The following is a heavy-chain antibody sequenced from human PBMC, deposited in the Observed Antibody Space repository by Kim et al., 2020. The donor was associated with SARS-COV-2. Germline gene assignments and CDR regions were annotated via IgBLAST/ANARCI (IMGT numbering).Heavy chain of an antibody. D-gene: IGHD3-9*01. CDR2: IRMKVHGATK. CDR3: TPYYDILIGYYRAYSYYGMDV. CDR1: GFTFGDYA. J-gene: IGHJ6*01. Sequence: GGSLRLSCTGSGFTFGDYAMSWVRQAPGKGLEWVGFIRMKVHGATKEYTATVRGRFTISRDDSRSIAYLQMNSLKIEDTAVYYCTPYYDILIGYYRAYSYYGMDVWGQRAPGTVSS. V-gene: IGHV3-49*04.